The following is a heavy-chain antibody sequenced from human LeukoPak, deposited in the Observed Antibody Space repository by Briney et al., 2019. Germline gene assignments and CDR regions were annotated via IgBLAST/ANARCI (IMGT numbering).Heavy chain of an antibody. CDR2: IWNDGSNK. D-gene: IGHD3-10*01. CDR3: ARASGPSDY. J-gene: IGHJ4*02. Sequence: PGGSLRLSCVASGFMFSVYGMHWVRQAPGKGLEWVAVIWNDGSNKYYADSVKGRFTISRDNSKNTLCLQMNSLRAEDTAVYSCARASGPSDYWGQGTLVTVSS. CDR1: GFMFSVYG. V-gene: IGHV3-33*01.